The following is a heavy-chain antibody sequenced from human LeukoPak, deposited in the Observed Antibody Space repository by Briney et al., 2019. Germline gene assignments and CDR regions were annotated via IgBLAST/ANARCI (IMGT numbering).Heavy chain of an antibody. V-gene: IGHV1-2*02. Sequence: ASVKVSFKASGYTFSDSYIHWVRQAPGQGLEWMGWLNPKGGGTKYGRKFQGRVTMTWDTSIRTAYMEMSRLTSDETAVYYCARVQGDDIAMITAYWGQGTLVTVSS. D-gene: IGHD5-18*01. CDR2: LNPKGGGT. J-gene: IGHJ4*02. CDR3: ARVQGDDIAMITAY. CDR1: GYTFSDSY.